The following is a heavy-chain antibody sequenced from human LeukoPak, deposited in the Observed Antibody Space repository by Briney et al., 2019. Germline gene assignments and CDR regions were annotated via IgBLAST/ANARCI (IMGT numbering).Heavy chain of an antibody. D-gene: IGHD6-13*01. Sequence: SETLSLTCTVSGGSISSYYWSWIRQPAGKGLEWIGRIYTSGSTNYNPSLKSRVTISVDTSKNQFSLKLSSVTAADTAVYYCAKTQGAAAGPYYYYMDVWGKGTTVTVSS. CDR3: AKTQGAAAGPYYYYMDV. CDR2: IYTSGST. CDR1: GGSISSYY. V-gene: IGHV4-4*07. J-gene: IGHJ6*03.